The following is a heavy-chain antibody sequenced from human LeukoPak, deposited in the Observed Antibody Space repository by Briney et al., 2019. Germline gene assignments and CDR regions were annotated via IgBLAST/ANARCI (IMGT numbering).Heavy chain of an antibody. CDR2: ITTSSSYI. J-gene: IGHJ5*02. D-gene: IGHD1-26*01. CDR3: ARDRDSGSYQPFDP. CDR1: GFTFSTYT. Sequence: GGSLRLSCAASGFTFSTYTMNWVRQAPGKGLEWVSSITTSSSYIYYADSVKGRFTISRDNAKNSLYLQMNSLRAEDTAVYYCARDRDSGSYQPFDPWGQGTLVTVSS. V-gene: IGHV3-21*01.